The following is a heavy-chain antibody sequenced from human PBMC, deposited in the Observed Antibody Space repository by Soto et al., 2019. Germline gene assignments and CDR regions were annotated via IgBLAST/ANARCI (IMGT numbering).Heavy chain of an antibody. CDR1: GFTFSSYG. V-gene: IGHV3-30*18. D-gene: IGHD3-16*02. CDR3: AKDLYDYIWGSYRLFDY. Sequence: VQLVESGGGLVQPGGSLRLSCAASGFTFSSYGMHWVRQAPGKGLEWVAVISYDGSNKYYADSVKGRFTISRDNSKNTLYLQMNSLRAEDTAVYYCAKDLYDYIWGSYRLFDYWGQGTLVTVSS. J-gene: IGHJ4*02. CDR2: ISYDGSNK.